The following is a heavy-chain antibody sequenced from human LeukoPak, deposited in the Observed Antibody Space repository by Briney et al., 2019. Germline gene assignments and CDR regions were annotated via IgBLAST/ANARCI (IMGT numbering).Heavy chain of an antibody. CDR3: AYYDSSGYGFDY. CDR2: IIPIFGIA. Sequence: GASVKLSCKASGGTFSSYAISWVRQAPGQGLEWMGRIIPIFGIANYAQKFQGRVTITADKSTSTAYMELSSLRSEDTAVYYCAYYDSSGYGFDYWGQGTLVTVSS. CDR1: GGTFSSYA. V-gene: IGHV1-69*04. D-gene: IGHD3-22*01. J-gene: IGHJ4*02.